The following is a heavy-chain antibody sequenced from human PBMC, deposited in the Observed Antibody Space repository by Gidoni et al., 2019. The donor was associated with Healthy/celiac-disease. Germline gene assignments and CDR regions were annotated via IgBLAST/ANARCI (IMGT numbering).Heavy chain of an antibody. CDR1: GYTCASYG. V-gene: IGHV1-18*01. CDR2: ISAYNGNT. CDR3: ARGGHIAAVGQGDY. Sequence: QVQLGQSGAEVKKPGAAVKFSGKASGYTCASYGISWVRQAPGQGLEWMGWISAYNGNTNYAQKHQGRVTMTTDTSTSTAYMVLRSLRSDDTAVYYCARGGHIAAVGQGDYWGQGTLVTVSS. J-gene: IGHJ4*02. D-gene: IGHD6-13*01.